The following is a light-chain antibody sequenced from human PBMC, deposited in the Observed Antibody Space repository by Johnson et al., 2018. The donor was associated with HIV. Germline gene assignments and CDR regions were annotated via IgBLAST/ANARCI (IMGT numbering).Light chain of an antibody. V-gene: IGLV1-51*02. J-gene: IGLJ1*01. Sequence: QSVLTQPPSVSAAPGQKVTISCSGSRSNIGNNYVSWYQQLPGTAPKLLIYENNKRPSGIPDRFSGSKSGTSATLGITGLQAGDEADYYCGTWHSALSGGGVFGTGTRVTVL. CDR3: GTWHSALSGGGV. CDR1: RSNIGNNY. CDR2: ENN.